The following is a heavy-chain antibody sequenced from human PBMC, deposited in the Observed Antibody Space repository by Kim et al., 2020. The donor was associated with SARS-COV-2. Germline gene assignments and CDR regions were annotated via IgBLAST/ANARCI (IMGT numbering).Heavy chain of an antibody. CDR1: GFTFDDYA. CDR3: AKDRPPYGYNPDAFDI. J-gene: IGHJ3*02. CDR2: ISWNSGSI. D-gene: IGHD5-12*01. V-gene: IGHV3-9*01. Sequence: GGSLRLSCAASGFTFDDYAMHWVRQAPGKGLEWVSGISWNSGSIGYADSVKGRFTISRDNAKNSLYLQMNSLRAEDTALYYCAKDRPPYGYNPDAFDIWGQGTMVTVSS.